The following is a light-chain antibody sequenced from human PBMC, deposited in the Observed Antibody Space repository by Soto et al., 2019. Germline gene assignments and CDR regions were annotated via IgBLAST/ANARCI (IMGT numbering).Light chain of an antibody. Sequence: EIVMTQSPVTLSLSPGERATLSCRASQSVSSNLAWYQQKPGQAPRLLIYGASTRTTGIPARFSGSGSGTEFTLTISSLQSEDFALYYCQQYNNWPNTFGQGTKLEIK. J-gene: IGKJ2*01. CDR3: QQYNNWPNT. CDR1: QSVSSN. V-gene: IGKV3-15*01. CDR2: GAS.